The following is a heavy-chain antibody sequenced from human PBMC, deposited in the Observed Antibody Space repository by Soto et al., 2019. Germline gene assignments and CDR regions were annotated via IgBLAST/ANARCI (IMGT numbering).Heavy chain of an antibody. D-gene: IGHD4-17*01. Sequence: SETLSLTCTVSGGSISGSSYYWGWIRQPPGKGLECIGSVHYSGSTDYNPSLKSRVTMSVDTSKNQFSLKLTSVTAADTAVYFCASFSGATYGDYGGGINYWGQGTLVTVSS. J-gene: IGHJ4*02. CDR1: GGSISGSSYY. V-gene: IGHV4-39*01. CDR2: VHYSGST. CDR3: ASFSGATYGDYGGGINY.